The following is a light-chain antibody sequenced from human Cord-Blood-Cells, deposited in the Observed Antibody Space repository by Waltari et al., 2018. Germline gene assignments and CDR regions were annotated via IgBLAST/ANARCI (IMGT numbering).Light chain of an antibody. J-gene: IGLJ3*02. CDR1: VGSYNL. CDR3: CSYAGSSTPNWV. CDR2: EGS. Sequence: VGSYNLVSWYQQHPGKAPKLMIYEGSKRPSGVSNRFSGSKSGNTASLTISGLQAEDEADYYCCSYAGSSTPNWVFGGGTKLTVL. V-gene: IGLV2-23*01.